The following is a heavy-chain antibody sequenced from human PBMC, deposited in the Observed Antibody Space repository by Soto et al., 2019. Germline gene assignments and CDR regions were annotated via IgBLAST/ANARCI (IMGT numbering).Heavy chain of an antibody. CDR2: ILNDASGH. V-gene: IGHV3-33*01. D-gene: IGHD4-17*01. J-gene: IGHJ4*02. CDR3: AGDVDYPDNGFDY. CDR1: GFTFSRHG. Sequence: QVQLVESGGGVVQPGTSLRLSCAASGFTFSRHGMHWVRQTPGKGLEWLAVILNDASGHWYADSVKGRFTISRDNFENTLYLQMNGLRLEDTAMYYCAGDVDYPDNGFDYWGQGTLVTVSS.